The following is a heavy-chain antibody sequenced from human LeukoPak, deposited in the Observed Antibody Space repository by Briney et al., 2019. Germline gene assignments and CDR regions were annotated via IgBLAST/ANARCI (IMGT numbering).Heavy chain of an antibody. D-gene: IGHD3-22*01. Sequence: GRSLRLPCAASGFTFSSYAMLWVRQAPGKGLEWVAVISYDGSNKYYADSVKGRFTISRDNSKNTLYLQMNSLRAEDTAVYYCARDLSSGYYFDYWGQGTLVTVSS. CDR2: ISYDGSNK. J-gene: IGHJ4*02. V-gene: IGHV3-30*01. CDR1: GFTFSSYA. CDR3: ARDLSSGYYFDY.